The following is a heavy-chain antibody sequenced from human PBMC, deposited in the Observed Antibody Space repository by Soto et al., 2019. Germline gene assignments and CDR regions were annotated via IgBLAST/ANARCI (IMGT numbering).Heavy chain of an antibody. Sequence: GGSLRLSCAASGFPFDDYAMHWVRQAPGKGLERVSGISWNSGSIGYADSVKGRFIISRDNATNSLYLQMYSLRAECSDLDYCAKDIRAQAYDGGGSGTCCYRLGVWGRGTRVTVSS. V-gene: IGHV3-9*01. CDR2: ISWNSGSI. D-gene: IGHD6-19*01. CDR3: AKDIRAQAYDGGGSGTCCYRLGV. CDR1: GFPFDDYA. J-gene: IGHJ6*02.